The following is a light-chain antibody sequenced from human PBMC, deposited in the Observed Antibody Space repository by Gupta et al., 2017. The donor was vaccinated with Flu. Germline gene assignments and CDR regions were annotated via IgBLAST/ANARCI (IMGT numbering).Light chain of an antibody. V-gene: IGKV1-9*01. CDR2: AAS. J-gene: IGKJ2*01. CDR3: QQLNSYPRT. Sequence: PSLLSASVGARVTITCRASQGISSYLAWYQQKPGKAPKLLIYAASTLQSGVPSRFSGSGSGTEFTLTISSLQPEDFATYYCQQLNSYPRTFGQGTKLEIK. CDR1: QGISSY.